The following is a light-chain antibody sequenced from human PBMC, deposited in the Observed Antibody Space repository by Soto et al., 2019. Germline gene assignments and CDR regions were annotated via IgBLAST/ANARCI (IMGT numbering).Light chain of an antibody. CDR3: TSYTSRNTYF. CDR1: SSDVGGYNY. J-gene: IGLJ1*01. Sequence: QSALTQPASVSASPGQSITISCTGTSSDVGGYNYVSWYQQHPGKAPKLIIYEVNNRPSGVSNRFSGSKSGNTASLTISGLQSEDEADYYCTSYTSRNTYFFGSGTKGHRP. CDR2: EVN. V-gene: IGLV2-14*01.